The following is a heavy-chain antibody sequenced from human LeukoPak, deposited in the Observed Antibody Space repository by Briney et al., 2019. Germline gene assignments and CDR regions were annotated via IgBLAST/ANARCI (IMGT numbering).Heavy chain of an antibody. CDR3: AKDSDPIVVVVAATLAY. Sequence: GGSLRLSCAASGFTFSSYGMHWVRQAPGKGLEWVAFIRYDGSNKYYADSVKGRFTISRDNSKNTLYLQMNSLRAEDTAVYHCAKDSDPIVVVVAATLAYWGQGTLVTVSS. J-gene: IGHJ4*02. V-gene: IGHV3-30*02. CDR1: GFTFSSYG. CDR2: IRYDGSNK. D-gene: IGHD2-15*01.